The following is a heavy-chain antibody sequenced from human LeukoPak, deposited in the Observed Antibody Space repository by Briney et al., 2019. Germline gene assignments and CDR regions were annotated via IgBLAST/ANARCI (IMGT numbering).Heavy chain of an antibody. D-gene: IGHD6-19*01. CDR1: GFTFSSCS. Sequence: GGSLRLSCAASGFTFSSCSMNWVRQAPGKGLEWVSSISSSSSYIYYADSVKGRFTISRDNAKNSLYLQMNSLRAEDTAVYYCARGSSSGWYNYWGQGTLVTVSS. J-gene: IGHJ4*02. V-gene: IGHV3-21*01. CDR3: ARGSSSGWYNY. CDR2: ISSSSSYI.